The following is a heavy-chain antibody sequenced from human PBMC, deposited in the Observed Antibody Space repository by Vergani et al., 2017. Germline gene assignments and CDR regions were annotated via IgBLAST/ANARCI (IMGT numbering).Heavy chain of an antibody. J-gene: IGHJ5*02. V-gene: IGHV1-69*18. Sequence: QVQLVQSGAEVKKPGSSVKVSCKASGGTFSSYAISWVRQAPGQGLEWMGRTIPIFGTANYAQKFQGRVTITADESTSTAYMELSSLRSEDTAVYYCARDQGLNWAAGIWFDPWGQGTLVTVSS. CDR1: GGTFSSYA. CDR3: ARDQGLNWAAGIWFDP. D-gene: IGHD6-13*01. CDR2: TIPIFGTA.